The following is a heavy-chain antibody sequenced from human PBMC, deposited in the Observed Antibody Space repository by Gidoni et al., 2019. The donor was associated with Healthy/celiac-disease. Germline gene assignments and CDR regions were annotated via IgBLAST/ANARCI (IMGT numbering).Heavy chain of an antibody. CDR1: CGSISSSSYY. D-gene: IGHD1-26*01. CDR3: ARRGSSGIEGSDY. J-gene: IGHJ4*02. Sequence: QLQLQESGPGLVKPSETLSLTSTVSCGSISSSSYYWGWIRQPPGKGLEWIGSIYYSGSTYYNPSLKSRVTISVDTSKNQFSLKLSSVTAADTAVYYCARRGSSGIEGSDYWGQGTLVTVSS. CDR2: IYYSGST. V-gene: IGHV4-39*01.